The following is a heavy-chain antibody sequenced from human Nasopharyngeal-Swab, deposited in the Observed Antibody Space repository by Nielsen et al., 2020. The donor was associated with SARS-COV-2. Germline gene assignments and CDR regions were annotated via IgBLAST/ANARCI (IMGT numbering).Heavy chain of an antibody. CDR2: IWYDGSNK. CDR1: GFTFSSYG. J-gene: IGHJ5*02. V-gene: IGHV3-33*06. D-gene: IGHD1-26*01. CDR3: AKGANWFDP. Sequence: GGSLRLSCAASGFTFSSYGMHWVRQAPGKGLEWVAVIWYDGSNKYYADSVKGRFTISRDNSKNTLYLQMNSLRAEDTAVYYCAKGANWFDPWGQGTLVHRLL.